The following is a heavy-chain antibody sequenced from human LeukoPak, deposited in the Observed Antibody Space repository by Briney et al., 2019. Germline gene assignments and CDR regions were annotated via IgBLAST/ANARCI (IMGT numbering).Heavy chain of an antibody. D-gene: IGHD3-22*01. V-gene: IGHV3-33*01. CDR3: ARGSPSYYDSSGYCY. Sequence: PGRSLRFSCAASGFTFSSYGMHWVRQAPGKGLEWVAVIWYDGSNKYYADSVKGRFTISRDNSKNTLYLQMNSLRAEDTAVYYCARGSPSYYDSSGYCYWGQGTLVTVSS. J-gene: IGHJ4*02. CDR1: GFTFSSYG. CDR2: IWYDGSNK.